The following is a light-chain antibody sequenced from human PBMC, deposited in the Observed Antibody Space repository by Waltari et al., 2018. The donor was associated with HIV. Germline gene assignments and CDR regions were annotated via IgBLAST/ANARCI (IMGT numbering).Light chain of an antibody. CDR1: SSALGTYDP. J-gene: IGLJ1*01. CDR2: AVA. Sequence: SALTQPASLSGSPGQSFSLSFSGTSSALGTYDPVSLFQHFTVKAPKLPIYAVAAQPPGVSARFSGSNSGNTASLTSTALQAEDEADYYCFSYAGNCAYVFGTGTKVTVL. V-gene: IGLV2-23*02. CDR3: FSYAGNCAYV.